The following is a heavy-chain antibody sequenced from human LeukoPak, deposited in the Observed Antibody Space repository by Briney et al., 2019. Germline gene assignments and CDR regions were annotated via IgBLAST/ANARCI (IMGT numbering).Heavy chain of an antibody. D-gene: IGHD6-19*01. Sequence: ASVKVSCKASGYTFTGYYMHWVRQAPGQGLEWMGWINPNSGGTNYAQKFQGRVTMTRDTSISTAYMELSRLRSDDTAVYYCASTTPDSSGWSIDYWGQGTLVTVSS. V-gene: IGHV1-2*02. J-gene: IGHJ4*02. CDR2: INPNSGGT. CDR3: ASTTPDSSGWSIDY. CDR1: GYTFTGYY.